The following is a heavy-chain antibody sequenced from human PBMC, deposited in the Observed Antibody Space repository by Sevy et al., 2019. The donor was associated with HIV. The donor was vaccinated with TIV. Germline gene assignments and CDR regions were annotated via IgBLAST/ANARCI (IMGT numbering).Heavy chain of an antibody. J-gene: IGHJ6*02. Sequence: GGSLRLSCAASGFTFSTYTMNWVRQAPGKVLEWVSAISGSGGSTYYADSVKGRFTISRDKSKNTLYLQMNNLRAEDTAVYYCAKGDSTFYGMDVWGQGTTVTVSS. CDR2: ISGSGGST. CDR1: GFTFSTYT. CDR3: AKGDSTFYGMDV. V-gene: IGHV3-23*01. D-gene: IGHD6-13*01.